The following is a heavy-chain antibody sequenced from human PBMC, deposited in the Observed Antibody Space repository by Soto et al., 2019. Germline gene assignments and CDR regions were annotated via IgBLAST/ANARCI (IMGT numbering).Heavy chain of an antibody. CDR3: ARDLSAAGTLANY. D-gene: IGHD6-13*01. J-gene: IGHJ4*02. CDR1: GFTFSSYG. CDR2: IWYDGSNK. Sequence: QVQLVESGGGVVQPGRSLRLSCAASGFTFSSYGMHWVRQAPGKGLEWVAVIWYDGSNKYYADSVKGRFTISRDNSKNTLYLQMNSLRAEDTAVYYCARDLSAAGTLANYWGQGTLVTVSS. V-gene: IGHV3-33*01.